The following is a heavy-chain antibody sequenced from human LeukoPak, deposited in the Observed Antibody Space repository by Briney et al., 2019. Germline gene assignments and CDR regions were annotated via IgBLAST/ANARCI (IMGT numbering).Heavy chain of an antibody. V-gene: IGHV3-23*01. CDR1: GITLSNYG. Sequence: PGRSLRLSCAVSGITLSNYGTSWVRQAQGKGREWVAGISSRGEGTTYAESVKGRFTISSDNARNTLFLQMNSLRAEDTAVYFCAKRGVVIRVILVGFHKEAYYFDSWGQGALVTVSS. J-gene: IGHJ4*02. CDR3: AKRGVVIRVILVGFHKEAYYFDS. D-gene: IGHD2-21*01. CDR2: ISSRGEGT.